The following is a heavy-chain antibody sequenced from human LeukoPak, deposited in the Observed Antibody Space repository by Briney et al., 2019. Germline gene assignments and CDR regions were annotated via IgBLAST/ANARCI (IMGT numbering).Heavy chain of an antibody. Sequence: ESLKISRKGSGYSFTSYWIGWVRHMPGKGLEWRGIIYPGDSDTRYTPSFQGHVTISADKSISTAYLQWSSLKASDTAMYYCARRAAAGTGWFDPWGQGTLVTVSS. J-gene: IGHJ5*02. CDR3: ARRAAAGTGWFDP. CDR2: IYPGDSDT. CDR1: GYSFTSYW. D-gene: IGHD6-13*01. V-gene: IGHV5-51*01.